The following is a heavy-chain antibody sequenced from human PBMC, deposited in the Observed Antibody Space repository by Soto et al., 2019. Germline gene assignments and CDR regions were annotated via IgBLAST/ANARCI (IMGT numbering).Heavy chain of an antibody. CDR1: AFTFSSYG. V-gene: IGHV3-33*01. Sequence: GGTLRLSCAASAFTFSSYGMHWVREAPDTGLERVVVIWYDGSNKYYADSVKGRFIISRDNSKNTLYLQINSLRAEDTAVYYCASADPSTWGQGTLVTVSS. CDR2: IWYDGSNK. J-gene: IGHJ5*02. CDR3: ASADPST.